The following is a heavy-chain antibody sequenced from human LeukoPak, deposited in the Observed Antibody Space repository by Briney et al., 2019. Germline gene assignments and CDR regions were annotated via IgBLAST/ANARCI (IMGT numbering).Heavy chain of an antibody. CDR1: GYTFTGYY. V-gene: IGHV1-2*02. D-gene: IGHD6-6*01. CDR3: ARRASSSSGPWYAY. CDR2: INPNSGGT. Sequence: ASVKVSCKASGYTFTGYYMHWVRQAPGQGLEWMGWINPNSGGTNYAQKLQGRVTMTRDTSISTAYMELRSLRSDDTAVYYCARRASSSSGPWYAYWGLGTLVTVSS. J-gene: IGHJ4*02.